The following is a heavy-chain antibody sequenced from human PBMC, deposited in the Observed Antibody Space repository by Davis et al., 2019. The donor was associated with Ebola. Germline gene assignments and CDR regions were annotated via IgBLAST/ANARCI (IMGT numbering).Heavy chain of an antibody. D-gene: IGHD3-22*01. CDR3: SSWYYGTSGHFSLDF. Sequence: GGSLRLSCAASGFTFSGSPMHWVRQASGKGLEWVGRIRSKANSYATAYAASVKGRFTISRDDSKNTAYLQMNSLKTEDTAVYYCSSWYYGTSGHFSLDFWGHGTLVTVSS. CDR2: IRSKANSYAT. J-gene: IGHJ4*01. CDR1: GFTFSGSP. V-gene: IGHV3-73*01.